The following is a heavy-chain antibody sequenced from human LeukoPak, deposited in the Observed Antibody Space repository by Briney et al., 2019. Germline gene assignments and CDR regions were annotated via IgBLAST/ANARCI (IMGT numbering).Heavy chain of an antibody. CDR3: STVDRSHFYMDV. V-gene: IGHV1-69*05. CDR2: VMPLFNTP. Sequence: ASVKVPCKASGDTFNNYVITWVRQAPGQGLEWMGGVMPLFNTPNYAQKFQGRVSITTDESTHTSYLELGSLRSEDTAVYYCSTVDRSHFYMDVWGTGTTVTVSS. J-gene: IGHJ6*03. CDR1: GDTFNNYV.